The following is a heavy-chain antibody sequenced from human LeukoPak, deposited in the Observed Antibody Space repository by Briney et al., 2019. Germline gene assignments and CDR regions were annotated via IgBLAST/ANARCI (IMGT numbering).Heavy chain of an antibody. CDR3: AREGPGTMFGVVDP. Sequence: ASVKVSCKASGYTFTRYDINWVRQATGQGLEWMGWMNPNSGNTGYAQKFQGRVTMTRNTSISTAYMELSSLRSEDTAVYYCAREGPGTMFGVVDPWGQGTLVTVSS. D-gene: IGHD3-3*01. CDR1: GYTFTRYD. J-gene: IGHJ5*02. V-gene: IGHV1-8*01. CDR2: MNPNSGNT.